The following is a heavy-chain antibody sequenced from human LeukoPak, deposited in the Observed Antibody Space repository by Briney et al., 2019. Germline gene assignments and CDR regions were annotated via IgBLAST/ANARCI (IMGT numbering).Heavy chain of an antibody. CDR3: ASASSSWYWFDP. D-gene: IGHD6-13*01. J-gene: IGHJ5*02. Sequence: PSETLSLTCAVSGGSISSSNWWSWVRQPPGKGLEWIGEIYHSGSTNYNPSLKSRVTISVDKSKNQFSLKLSSVTAADTAVYYCASASSSWYWFDPWGQGTLVTVSS. V-gene: IGHV4-4*02. CDR1: GGSISSSNW. CDR2: IYHSGST.